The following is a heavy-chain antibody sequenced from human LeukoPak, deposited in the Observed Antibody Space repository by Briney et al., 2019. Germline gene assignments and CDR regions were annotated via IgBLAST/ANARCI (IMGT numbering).Heavy chain of an antibody. V-gene: IGHV3-21*01. D-gene: IGHD6-13*01. CDR3: ASPYSSRWYELCY. J-gene: IGHJ4*02. Sequence: GGSLRLSCAASGFTFSSYGMHWVRQAPGKGLEWVSSISSSSSYIYYADSVKGRFTISRDNAKNSLYLQMNSLRAEDTAVYYCASPYSSRWYELCYWGQGTLVTVSP. CDR1: GFTFSSYG. CDR2: ISSSSSYI.